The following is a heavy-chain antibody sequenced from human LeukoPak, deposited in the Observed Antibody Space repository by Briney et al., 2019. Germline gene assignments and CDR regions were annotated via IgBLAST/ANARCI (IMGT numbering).Heavy chain of an antibody. Sequence: GGSLRLSCAASGFTFSSYSMSWVRQAPGKGLEWVSSISSSGGNTYYADSVKGRFTISRENAKNSLYLQMNNLRAGDTAVYYCTRATAGFDYWGQGTLVTVSS. J-gene: IGHJ4*02. CDR3: TRATAGFDY. CDR2: ISSSGGNT. V-gene: IGHV3-21*01. CDR1: GFTFSSYS.